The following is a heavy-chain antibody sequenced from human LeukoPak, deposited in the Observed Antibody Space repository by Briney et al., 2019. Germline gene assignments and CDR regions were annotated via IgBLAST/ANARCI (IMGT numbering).Heavy chain of an antibody. V-gene: IGHV1-18*01. CDR1: GYIFTSYD. Sequence: GASVTVSCKASGYIFTSYDISWVRQAPGQGLEWMGWIRSNDGHTKYAQKFQGRVTMTIDTFTTTVYMELRSLTSDDTAMYYCARQQLVPNWFDPWGQGTLVTVSS. CDR2: IRSNDGHT. CDR3: ARQQLVPNWFDP. J-gene: IGHJ5*02. D-gene: IGHD6-13*01.